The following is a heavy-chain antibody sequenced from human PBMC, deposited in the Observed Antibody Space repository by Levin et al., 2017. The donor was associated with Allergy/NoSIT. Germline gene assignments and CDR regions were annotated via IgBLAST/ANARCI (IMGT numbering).Heavy chain of an antibody. V-gene: IGHV5-51*01. Sequence: PGGSLRLSCKGSGYSFTSYWIGWVRQTPGKGLEWMGIIYPGDSDTRYSPSFQGQVTISADKSISTAYLQWSSLKASYTAMYYCARIGYPGQSSSWPNPTPRGYYFDYWGQGTLVTVSS. J-gene: IGHJ4*02. CDR3: ARIGYPGQSSSWPNPTPRGYYFDY. CDR1: GYSFTSYW. CDR2: IYPGDSDT. D-gene: IGHD6-13*01.